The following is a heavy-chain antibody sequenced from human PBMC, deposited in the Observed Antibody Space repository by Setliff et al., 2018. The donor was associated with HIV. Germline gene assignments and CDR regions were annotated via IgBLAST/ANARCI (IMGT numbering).Heavy chain of an antibody. CDR3: VRADNNGRFHHYMDV. D-gene: IGHD1-1*01. Sequence: SETLSLTCTVSGGFLNGYFWTRIRQPPGKKLEWIGRAYYDGSTHYNPSLNRRAIISVDTSKNQCYLKVNSVTPADTAVYFCVRADNNGRFHHYMDVGGKGTTVT. CDR1: GGFLNGYF. CDR2: AYYDGST. J-gene: IGHJ6*03. V-gene: IGHV4-59*01.